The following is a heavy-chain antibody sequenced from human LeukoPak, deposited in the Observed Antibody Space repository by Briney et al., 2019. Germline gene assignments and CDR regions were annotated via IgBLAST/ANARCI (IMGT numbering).Heavy chain of an antibody. CDR3: ARVYRDGYNYDFDY. Sequence: ASVKVSCKASGYTFTSYGISWVRQAPGQGLEWMGWISAYNGNTNYAQKLQGRVTMTTDTSTSTAYMELRSLRPDDTAVYYCARVYRDGYNYDFDYWGQGTLVTVSS. CDR1: GYTFTSYG. CDR2: ISAYNGNT. D-gene: IGHD5-12*01. V-gene: IGHV1-18*01. J-gene: IGHJ4*02.